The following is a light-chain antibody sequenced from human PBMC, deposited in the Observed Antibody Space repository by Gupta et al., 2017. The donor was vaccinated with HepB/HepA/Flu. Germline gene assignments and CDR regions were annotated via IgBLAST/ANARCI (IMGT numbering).Light chain of an antibody. V-gene: IGLV1-40*01. CDR2: GNT. CDR3: QSYDSSLSGSV. CDR1: SSNIGAGYD. J-gene: IGLJ3*02. Sequence: HSVLTQPPSVSGAPGQRVTISCTGRSSNIGAGYDVHWYQHLPGAAPKLLIYGNTDRPSGIPDRFSGSKSGTSASLAITGLQAEDEADYYCQSYDSSLSGSVFGGGTKLTVL.